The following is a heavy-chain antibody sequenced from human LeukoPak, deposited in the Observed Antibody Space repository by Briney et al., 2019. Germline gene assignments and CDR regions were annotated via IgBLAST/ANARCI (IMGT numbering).Heavy chain of an antibody. CDR1: GGSISSSSYY. J-gene: IGHJ4*02. Sequence: SETLSLTCTVSGGSISSSSYYWGWIRQPPGKGLEWIGSIYYSGSTYYNPSLKSRVTISVDTSKNQFSLKLSSVTAADTAVYYCARHPSRGSYYPYYFDYWGQGTLVTVSS. CDR2: IYYSGST. V-gene: IGHV4-39*01. CDR3: ARHPSRGSYYPYYFDY. D-gene: IGHD1-26*01.